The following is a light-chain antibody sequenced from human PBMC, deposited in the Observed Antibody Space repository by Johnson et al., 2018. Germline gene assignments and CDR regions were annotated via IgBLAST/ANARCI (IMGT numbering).Light chain of an antibody. CDR2: ENN. CDR3: GTWDSSLSAGNV. V-gene: IGLV1-51*02. CDR1: SSNIGNNY. J-gene: IGLJ1*01. Sequence: QSVLTQPPSVSAAPGQKVTISCSGSSSNIGNNYVSWYQQLPGTAPKLLIYENNKRPSGIPDRFSGSKPGTSATLGFTGLQTGDEADYYCGTWDSSLSAGNVFGTGTKVTVL.